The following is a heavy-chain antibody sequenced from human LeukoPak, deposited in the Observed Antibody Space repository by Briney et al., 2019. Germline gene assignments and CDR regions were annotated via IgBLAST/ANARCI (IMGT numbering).Heavy chain of an antibody. CDR1: GFTFSSYG. V-gene: IGHV3-23*01. Sequence: GGSLRLSCAASGFTFSSYGMSWVRQAPGKGLEWVSAISGSGGSTYYADSVKGQFTISRDNSKNTLYLQMNSLRAEDTAVYYCASGGWYFGGDYWGQGTLVTVSS. CDR2: ISGSGGST. D-gene: IGHD6-19*01. CDR3: ASGGWYFGGDY. J-gene: IGHJ4*02.